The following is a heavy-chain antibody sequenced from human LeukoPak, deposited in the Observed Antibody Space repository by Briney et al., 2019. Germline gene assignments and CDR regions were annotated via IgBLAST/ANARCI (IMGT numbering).Heavy chain of an antibody. CDR1: GASISRPYW. V-gene: IGHV4-4*02. CDR3: ARETTISGGTPVAGPQPYIYYVDV. J-gene: IGHJ6*03. CDR2: ISHSGTT. D-gene: IGHD6-19*01. Sequence: PSETLSLTCGVSGASISRPYWWSWVRQPPGKGLEWIAEISHSGTTHYNPSLKSRVIISVDKSKNQVFLKLNSVTAADTAMYYCARETTISGGTPVAGPQPYIYYVDVWGKGTTVTISS.